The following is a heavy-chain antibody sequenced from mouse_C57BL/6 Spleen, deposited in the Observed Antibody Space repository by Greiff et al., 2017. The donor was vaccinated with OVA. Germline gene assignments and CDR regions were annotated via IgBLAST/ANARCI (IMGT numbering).Heavy chain of an antibody. CDR1: GYAFSSSW. V-gene: IGHV1-82*01. Sequence: QVQLQQSGPELVKPGASVKISCKASGYAFSSSWMNWVKQRPGKGLEWIGRIYPGDGDTNYNGKFKGKATLTADKSSSTAYMQLSSLTSEDSAVYFCARDYGSSYGGSWFAYWGQGTLVTVSA. CDR3: ARDYGSSYGGSWFAY. D-gene: IGHD1-1*01. J-gene: IGHJ3*01. CDR2: IYPGDGDT.